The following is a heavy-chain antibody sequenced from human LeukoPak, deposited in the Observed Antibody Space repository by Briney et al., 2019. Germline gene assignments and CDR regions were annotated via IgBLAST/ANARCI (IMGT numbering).Heavy chain of an antibody. Sequence: GGSLRHSCAAPGFTFSNAWMSWVRQAPGKGLEWVGRIKSKTDGGTTDYAAPVKGRFTISRDDSKNTLYLQMNSLKTEDTAVYYCTRDFWSGYSIDPWGQGTLVTVSS. V-gene: IGHV3-15*01. CDR1: GFTFSNAW. CDR2: IKSKTDGGTT. D-gene: IGHD3-3*01. J-gene: IGHJ5*02. CDR3: TRDFWSGYSIDP.